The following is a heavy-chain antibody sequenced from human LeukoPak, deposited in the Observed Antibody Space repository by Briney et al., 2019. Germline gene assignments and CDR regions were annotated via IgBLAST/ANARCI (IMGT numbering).Heavy chain of an antibody. Sequence: PGGSLRLSCAASGFTFSSYEMNWVRQAPGKGLEWVSYISSSGSAIYYADSVKGRFTISRDNAKNTLYLQMNSLRVEDTAVYYCARESYCSGGSCYSGRAFDVWGQGTMVTVSS. J-gene: IGHJ3*01. CDR2: ISSSGSAI. D-gene: IGHD2-15*01. V-gene: IGHV3-48*03. CDR3: ARESYCSGGSCYSGRAFDV. CDR1: GFTFSSYE.